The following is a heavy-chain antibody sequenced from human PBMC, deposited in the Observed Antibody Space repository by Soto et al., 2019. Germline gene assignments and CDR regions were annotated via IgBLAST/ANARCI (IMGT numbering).Heavy chain of an antibody. J-gene: IGHJ4*02. V-gene: IGHV3-23*01. D-gene: IGHD5-18*01. CDR1: GFTVSSYA. CDR2: ISGSGGST. Sequence: GGSLRLSCAASGFTVSSYAMSWVRQAPGKGLEWVSAISGSGGSTYYADSVKGRSTISRDNSKNTLYLQMNSLRAEDTAVYYCAKGYSYDHFDYWGQGTLVTVSS. CDR3: AKGYSYDHFDY.